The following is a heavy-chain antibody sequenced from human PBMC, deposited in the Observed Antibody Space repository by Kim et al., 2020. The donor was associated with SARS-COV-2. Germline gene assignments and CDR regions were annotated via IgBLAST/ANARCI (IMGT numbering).Heavy chain of an antibody. CDR3: AREGESLKHVDY. CDR1: GYTFSTYF. J-gene: IGHJ4*02. Sequence: ASVKVSCKASGYTFSTYFMQWVRQAPGQGLEWMGVITPSGDATNYAQRFRGRVTVTRDTSTSTLYMELTSLRSEDTAVYYCAREGESLKHVDYWGQGTLV. D-gene: IGHD3-16*01. V-gene: IGHV1-46*01. CDR2: ITPSGDAT.